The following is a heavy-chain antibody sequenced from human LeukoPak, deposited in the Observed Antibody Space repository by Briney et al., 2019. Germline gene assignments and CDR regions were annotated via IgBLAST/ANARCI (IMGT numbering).Heavy chain of an antibody. CDR1: GFTFSNYA. D-gene: IGHD2-2*01. CDR2: MSYDGSSK. J-gene: IGHJ4*02. V-gene: IGHV3-30-3*01. CDR3: AREGPHCSSTSCYDY. Sequence: PGGSLRLSCAASGFTFSNYAMHWVRQAPGKGLEWVALMSYDGSSKYYADSVKGRFTISRDNAKNSLYLQMNSLRAEDTAVYYCAREGPHCSSTSCYDYWGQGTLVTVSS.